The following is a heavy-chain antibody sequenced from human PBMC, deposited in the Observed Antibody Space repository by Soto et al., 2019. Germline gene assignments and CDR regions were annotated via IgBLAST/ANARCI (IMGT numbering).Heavy chain of an antibody. D-gene: IGHD5-12*01. CDR1: GFTFRSNW. J-gene: IGHJ4*02. CDR3: ANSGGGWLQPPV. Sequence: PGGSLRLSCAASGFTFRSNWMSWVRQAPGKGLEWVANIKQEGSEKYYVDSVKGRFTISRDNAKNSLYLQRNSLRAEDTAVYYCANSGGGWLQPPVWGQGTLVTVSS. V-gene: IGHV3-7*03. CDR2: IKQEGSEK.